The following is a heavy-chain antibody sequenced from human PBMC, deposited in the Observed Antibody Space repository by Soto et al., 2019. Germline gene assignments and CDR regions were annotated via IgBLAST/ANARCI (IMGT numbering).Heavy chain of an antibody. D-gene: IGHD6-19*01. J-gene: IGHJ4*02. CDR2: ISGGGRPI. V-gene: IGHV3-48*02. CDR1: GFTFSTFS. CDR3: ARDLGWAFDS. Sequence: EVQLVESGGGSLQPGGSLRLSCAASGFTFSTFSMNWVRQAPGRGLEWISYISGGGRPISYADSVKGRFTISRDNAKNSLYLQMDSLTDADTAVYYCARDLGWAFDSWGQGTLVTVSS.